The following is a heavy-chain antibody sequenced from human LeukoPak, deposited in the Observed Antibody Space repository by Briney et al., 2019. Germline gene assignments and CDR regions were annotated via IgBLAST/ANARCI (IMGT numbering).Heavy chain of an antibody. J-gene: IGHJ4*02. CDR2: IYYSGST. CDR1: GDSFSTSY. Sequence: SETLSLTCTVSGDSFSTSYWSWIRQPPGKGLEWIGYIYYSGSTNYNPSLKSRVTISVDTSKNQFSLKLSSVTAADTAVYYCARSPPPNQYDFWSGYSMTYYFDYWGQGTLVTVSS. D-gene: IGHD3-3*01. CDR3: ARSPPPNQYDFWSGYSMTYYFDY. V-gene: IGHV4-59*01.